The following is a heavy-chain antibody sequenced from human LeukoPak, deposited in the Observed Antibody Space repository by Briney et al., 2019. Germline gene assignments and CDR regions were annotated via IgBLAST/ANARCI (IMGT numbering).Heavy chain of an antibody. Sequence: SETLSLTCAVYGGSFSGYYWSWIRQPPGKGLEWIGEINHSGSTNYNPSLKSRVTISVDTSKNQFSLKLSSVTAADTAVYYCARDPRPLRYCSSTSCPNWGQGTLVTVSS. CDR1: GGSFSGYY. CDR2: INHSGST. D-gene: IGHD2-2*01. J-gene: IGHJ4*02. CDR3: ARDPRPLRYCSSTSCPN. V-gene: IGHV4-34*01.